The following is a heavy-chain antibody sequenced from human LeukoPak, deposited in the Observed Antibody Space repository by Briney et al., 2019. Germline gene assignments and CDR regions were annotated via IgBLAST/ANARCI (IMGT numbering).Heavy chain of an antibody. Sequence: SVKVSCKASGGTFSSYAISWVRQAPGQGLEWMGGIIPIFGTANYAQKFQGRVTITADESTSTAYMELSSLRSEDTAVYYCARDPPNYYYMDVWGKGTAVTVSS. J-gene: IGHJ6*03. CDR3: ARDPPNYYYMDV. V-gene: IGHV1-69*13. CDR1: GGTFSSYA. CDR2: IIPIFGTA.